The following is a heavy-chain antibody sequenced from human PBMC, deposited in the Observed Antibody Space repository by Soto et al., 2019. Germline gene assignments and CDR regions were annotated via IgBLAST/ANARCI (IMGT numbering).Heavy chain of an antibody. CDR1: GFTFSSYA. J-gene: IGHJ4*02. V-gene: IGHV3-23*01. CDR2: ISGSGGST. Sequence: GGSLRLSCAASGFTFSSYAMSWVRQAPGKGLEWVSAISGSGGSTYYADSVKGRFTISRDNSKNTLYLQMNSLRAEDTAVYYCAKEGRYCISTSCYPDYWGQGTLVTVSS. CDR3: AKEGRYCISTSCYPDY. D-gene: IGHD2-2*01.